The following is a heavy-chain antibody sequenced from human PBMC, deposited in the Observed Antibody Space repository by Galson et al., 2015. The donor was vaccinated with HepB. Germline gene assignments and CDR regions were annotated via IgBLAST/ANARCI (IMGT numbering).Heavy chain of an antibody. CDR2: ISSSSSYI. D-gene: IGHD3-3*01. CDR1: GFTFSSYS. J-gene: IGHJ3*02. CDR3: ARDLKANYDLKTGAFDI. V-gene: IGHV3-21*01. Sequence: SLRLSCAASGFTFSSYSMNWVRQAPGKGLEWVSSISSSSSYIYYADSVKGRFTISRDNAKNSLYLQMNSLRAEDTAVYYCARDLKANYDLKTGAFDIWGQGTMVTVSS.